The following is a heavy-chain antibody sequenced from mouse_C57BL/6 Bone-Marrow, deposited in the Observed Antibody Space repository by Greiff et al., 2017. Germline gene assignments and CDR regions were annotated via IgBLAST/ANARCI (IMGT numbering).Heavy chain of an antibody. CDR2: ISNLAYSI. Sequence: EVMLVESGGGLVQPGGSLKLSCAASGFTFSDYGMAWVRQAPRKGPEWVAFISNLAYSIYYADTVTGRFTLSRENAKNNLYLEMSSLRSEDTAMYYCAKGDAMDYWGQGTSVTVSS. V-gene: IGHV5-15*01. J-gene: IGHJ4*01. CDR3: AKGDAMDY. CDR1: GFTFSDYG.